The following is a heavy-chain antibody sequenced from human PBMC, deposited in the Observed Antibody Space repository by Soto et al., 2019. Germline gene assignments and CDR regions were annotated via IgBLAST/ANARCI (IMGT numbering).Heavy chain of an antibody. V-gene: IGHV3-33*01. CDR3: ASHSFLEWPYYGMDV. CDR1: GFTFSSYG. J-gene: IGHJ6*02. CDR2: IWYGGSNT. Sequence: QVQLVESGGGVVQPGRSLRLSCAASGFTFSSYGMHWVRQAPGKGLEWVAGIWYGGSNTYYADSVKGRFTISRDNSKTTLYLQMNSLGAEVTAVDYCASHSFLEWPYYGMDVWGRGTTVTVSS. D-gene: IGHD3-3*01.